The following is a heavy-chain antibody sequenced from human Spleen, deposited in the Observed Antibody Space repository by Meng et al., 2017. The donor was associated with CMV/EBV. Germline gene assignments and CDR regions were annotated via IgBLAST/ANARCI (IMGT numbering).Heavy chain of an antibody. Sequence: ASGFTFRSSGMHWVRQAPGKGLEWVAVIWYDGSNKYYADSVRGRFTISRDNSKNTLYLQMNSLRAEDTAKYYCAKESQASGWYGRDYWGQGTLVTVSS. J-gene: IGHJ4*02. CDR3: AKESQASGWYGRDY. CDR2: IWYDGSNK. D-gene: IGHD6-19*01. V-gene: IGHV3-33*03. CDR1: GFTFRSSG.